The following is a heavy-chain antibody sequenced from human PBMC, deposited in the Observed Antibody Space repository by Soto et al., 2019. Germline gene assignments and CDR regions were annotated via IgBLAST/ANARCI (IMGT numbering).Heavy chain of an antibody. CDR1: GYTFTSYY. Sequence: GASVKVSCKASGYTFTSYYMHWVRQAPGQGLEWMGIINPSGGSTSYAQKFRGRVTMTRDTSTSTVYMELSSLRSEDTAVYYCARRVGYYGSGSYSYYYYYMDVWGKGTTVTVSS. V-gene: IGHV1-46*03. D-gene: IGHD3-10*01. CDR3: ARRVGYYGSGSYSYYYYYMDV. J-gene: IGHJ6*03. CDR2: INPSGGST.